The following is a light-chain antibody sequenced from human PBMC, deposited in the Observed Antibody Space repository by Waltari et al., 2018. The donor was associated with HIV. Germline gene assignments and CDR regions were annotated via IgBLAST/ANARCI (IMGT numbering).Light chain of an antibody. CDR1: NSDVGGYIY. CDR3: SSYTSSSTYV. J-gene: IGLJ1*01. V-gene: IGLV2-14*03. Sequence: QSALTQPASVSGSPGQSITISCTGTNSDVGGYIYVSWYQQHPGKAPKLMIYDVSNRPSGVSNRFSGSKSGNTASLTISGLQAEDEADYYCSSYTSSSTYVFGTGTKVTVL. CDR2: DVS.